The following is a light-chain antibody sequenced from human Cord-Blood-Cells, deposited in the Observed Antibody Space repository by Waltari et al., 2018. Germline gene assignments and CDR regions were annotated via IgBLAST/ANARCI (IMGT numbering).Light chain of an antibody. CDR2: QDS. CDR1: KLGDKY. CDR3: QAWDSSTAV. V-gene: IGLV3-1*01. Sequence: SYELTQPPSVSVSPAQTASITCSGDKLGDKYACWYQQKPGQSPVLVIYQDSKRPSGIPERCSGSNSGNTATLTISGTQAMDEADYYCQAWDSSTAVFGGGTKLTVL. J-gene: IGLJ2*01.